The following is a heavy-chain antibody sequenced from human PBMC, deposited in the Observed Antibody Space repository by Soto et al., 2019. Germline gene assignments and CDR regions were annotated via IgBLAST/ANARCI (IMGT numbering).Heavy chain of an antibody. V-gene: IGHV3-30-3*01. CDR3: ARAEMTTVVTIGY. CDR2: ISYDGSNK. D-gene: IGHD4-17*01. Sequence: PGGSLRLSCAASGFTFSSYAMHWVRQAPGKGLEWVAVISYDGSNKYYADSVKGRFTISRDNSKNTLYLQMNSLRAEDTAVYYCARAEMTTVVTIGYWGQGTLVTSPQ. CDR1: GFTFSSYA. J-gene: IGHJ4*02.